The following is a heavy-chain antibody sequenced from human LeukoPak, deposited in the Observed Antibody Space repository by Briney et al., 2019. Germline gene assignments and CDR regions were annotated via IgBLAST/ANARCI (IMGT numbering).Heavy chain of an antibody. CDR2: ISGSAITT. D-gene: IGHD4-17*01. V-gene: IGHV3-23*01. J-gene: IGHJ3*02. Sequence: RGSLRLSCATSGFTFSNYAMSWVRQAPGKGLEWVSAISGSAITTYYADSVKGRFTISRDNAKNTLYLQMNSLRVEDTAVYYCATSTVTTLSAFDIWGQGTMVTVSS. CDR3: ATSTVTTLSAFDI. CDR1: GFTFSNYA.